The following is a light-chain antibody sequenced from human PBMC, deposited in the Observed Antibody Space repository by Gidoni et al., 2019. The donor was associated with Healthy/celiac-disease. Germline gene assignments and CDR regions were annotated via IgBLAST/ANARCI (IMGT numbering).Light chain of an antibody. Sequence: EIVMTQSPATLSVSPGARATLSCRSSQSVSSNLAWYQQKPGQAPRLLIYGASTMATGIPARFSGSGSGTDFSLTISSLQSEDFSVYYCQQYNNWPLFGPGTKVDIK. J-gene: IGKJ3*01. CDR3: QQYNNWPL. CDR1: QSVSSN. V-gene: IGKV3-15*01. CDR2: GAS.